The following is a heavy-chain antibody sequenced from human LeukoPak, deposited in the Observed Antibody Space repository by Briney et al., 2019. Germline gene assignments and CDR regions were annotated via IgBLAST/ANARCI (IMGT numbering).Heavy chain of an antibody. CDR1: GFTFDDYG. CDR2: INWNGGST. CDR3: ARFKVWLPYDY. D-gene: IGHD5-12*01. Sequence: GGSLRLSCAASGFTFDDYGMSWVRQAPGKGLEWVSGINWNGGSTDYADSVKGRFTISRDNAKISLDLQMNSLRAEDTAVYYCARFKVWLPYDYWGQGTLVTVSS. J-gene: IGHJ4*02. V-gene: IGHV3-20*04.